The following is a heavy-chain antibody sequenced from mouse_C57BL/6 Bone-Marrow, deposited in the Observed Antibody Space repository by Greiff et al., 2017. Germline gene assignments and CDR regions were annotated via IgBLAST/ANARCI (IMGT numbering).Heavy chain of an antibody. V-gene: IGHV1-5*01. Sequence: VQLQQSGTVLARPGASVKMSCKTSGYTFTSYWMHWVKQRPGQGLEWIGAMYPGNSDTSYNQKFKGKAKLTAVTSASTAYMELSSLTNEDSAVYYCTMGRFAYWGQGTLVTVSA. CDR2: MYPGNSDT. CDR3: TMGRFAY. J-gene: IGHJ3*01. CDR1: GYTFTSYW.